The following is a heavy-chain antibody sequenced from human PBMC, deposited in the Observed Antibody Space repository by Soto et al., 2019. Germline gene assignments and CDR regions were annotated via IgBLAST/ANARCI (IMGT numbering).Heavy chain of an antibody. D-gene: IGHD2-2*01. Sequence: SETLSLTCPVSGFSISSYCWSWIRQPPGKGLEWIGYIYYSGSTNYNPSLKSRVTISVDTSKNQFSLKLSSVTAADTAVYYCARGVIVVVPAATYYYYYYMDVWGKGTTVTVSS. CDR1: GFSISSYC. J-gene: IGHJ6*03. CDR3: ARGVIVVVPAATYYYYYYMDV. CDR2: IYYSGST. V-gene: IGHV4-59*08.